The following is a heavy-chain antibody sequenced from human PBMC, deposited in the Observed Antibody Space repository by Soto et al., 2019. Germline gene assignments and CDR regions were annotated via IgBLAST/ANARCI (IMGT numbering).Heavy chain of an antibody. CDR3: ARDLGGRYSSNIDY. D-gene: IGHD5-18*01. CDR1: GYTFTGYY. V-gene: IGHV1-2*02. Sequence: ASVKVSCKASGYTFTGYYMHWVRQAPGQGLEWMGWINPNSGGTNYAQKFQGRVTMTRDTSISTAYMELSRLRSDDTAVYYCARDLGGRYSSNIDYWGQGNLVTVS. CDR2: INPNSGGT. J-gene: IGHJ4*02.